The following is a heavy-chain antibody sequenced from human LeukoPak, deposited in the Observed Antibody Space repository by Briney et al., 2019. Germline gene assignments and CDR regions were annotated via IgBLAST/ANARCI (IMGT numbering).Heavy chain of an antibody. V-gene: IGHV4-59*12. CDR1: GGSISSYY. CDR2: IYYSGST. D-gene: IGHD2-15*01. CDR3: AKEGRDSGGYNGWFEP. J-gene: IGHJ5*02. Sequence: SETLSFTCTVSGGSISSYYWSWIRQPPGKGLEWIGYIYYSGSTNYNPSLKSRVTVAIDTSKNQFSLKLNSVTAADTAVFYCAKEGRDSGGYNGWFEPWGQGTLVTVSS.